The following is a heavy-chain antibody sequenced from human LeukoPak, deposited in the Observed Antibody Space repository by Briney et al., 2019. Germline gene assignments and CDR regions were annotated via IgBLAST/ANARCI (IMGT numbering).Heavy chain of an antibody. V-gene: IGHV4-59*01. D-gene: IGHD6-19*01. CDR3: ARGSGDGIAVRNAFDI. Sequence: SETLSLTCTVSGGSISGYYWSWIRQPPGKGLEWIGYIYYSGSTNYNPSLKSRVTISVDTSKNQFSLKLSSVTAADTAVYYCARGSGDGIAVRNAFDIWGQGTMVTVSS. CDR1: GGSISGYY. CDR2: IYYSGST. J-gene: IGHJ3*02.